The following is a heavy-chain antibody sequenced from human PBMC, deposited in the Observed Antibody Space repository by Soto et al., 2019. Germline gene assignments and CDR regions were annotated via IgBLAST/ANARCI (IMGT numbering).Heavy chain of an antibody. Sequence: ASVKVSCKASGYTFTSYDINWVRQATGQGLEWMGWMNPNSGNTGYAQKFQGRVTMTRNTSISTAYMELSSLRSEDTAVYYCARGRGGQHSMYYDFWSGYDLHYYYYDMDVWGQGTTVTVAS. D-gene: IGHD3-3*01. J-gene: IGHJ6*02. CDR2: MNPNSGNT. CDR3: ARGRGGQHSMYYDFWSGYDLHYYYYDMDV. CDR1: GYTFTSYD. V-gene: IGHV1-8*01.